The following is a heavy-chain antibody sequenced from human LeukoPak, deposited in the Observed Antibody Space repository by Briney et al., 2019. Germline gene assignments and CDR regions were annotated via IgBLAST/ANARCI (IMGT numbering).Heavy chain of an antibody. CDR3: AKLYSSSSSLVY. V-gene: IGHV3-30*18. CDR2: ISYDESNK. D-gene: IGHD6-6*01. Sequence: GSLRLSCAASGFTFSSYGMHWVRQAPGKGLEWVAVISYDESNKYYADSVTGRFTISRDNSKDTLYLQMNSLRAEDTAVYYCAKLYSSSSSLVYWGQGTLVTVSS. J-gene: IGHJ4*02. CDR1: GFTFSSYG.